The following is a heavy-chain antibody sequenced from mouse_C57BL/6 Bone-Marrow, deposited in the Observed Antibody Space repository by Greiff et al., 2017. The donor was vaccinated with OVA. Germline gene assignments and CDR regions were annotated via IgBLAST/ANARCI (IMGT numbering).Heavy chain of an antibody. D-gene: IGHD1-1*01. CDR1: GYSFTSYY. CDR3: ARESYYGSRTWFAY. Sequence: QVQLQQSGPELVKPGASVKISCKASGYSFTSYYIHWVKQRPGQGLEWIGWIYPGSGNTKYNEKFKGKATLTADTSSSTAYMQLSSLTSEDSAVYYCARESYYGSRTWFAYWGQGTLVTVSA. J-gene: IGHJ3*01. CDR2: IYPGSGNT. V-gene: IGHV1-66*01.